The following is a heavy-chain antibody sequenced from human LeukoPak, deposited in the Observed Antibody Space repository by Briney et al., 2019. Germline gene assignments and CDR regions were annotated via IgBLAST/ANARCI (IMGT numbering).Heavy chain of an antibody. CDR3: ARDRATGDYYYYYGMDV. CDR1: GFTFSTYS. J-gene: IGHJ6*02. V-gene: IGHV3-30*03. D-gene: IGHD1-26*01. Sequence: GGSLRLSCVVSGFTFSTYSMNWVRQAPGKGLEWVAVISYDGSNKYYADSVKGRFTISRDNSKNTLYLQMNSLRAEDTAVYYCARDRATGDYYYYYGMDVWGQGTTVTVSS. CDR2: ISYDGSNK.